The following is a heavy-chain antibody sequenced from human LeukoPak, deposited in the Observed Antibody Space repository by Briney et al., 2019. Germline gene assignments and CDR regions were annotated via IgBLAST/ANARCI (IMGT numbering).Heavy chain of an antibody. CDR2: INRYRSST. V-gene: IGHV3-9*01. J-gene: IGHJ4*02. Sequence: GRSLRLSCAASGFTFSSYAMHWVRQAPGKGLEWVSGINRYRSSTSYADSVKGRFTISRDNAKNSLYLQMNSLIAEDTALYYCAKDIGLRWELSGVDYWGQGTLVTVSS. CDR3: AKDIGLRWELSGVDY. D-gene: IGHD1-26*01. CDR1: GFTFSSYA.